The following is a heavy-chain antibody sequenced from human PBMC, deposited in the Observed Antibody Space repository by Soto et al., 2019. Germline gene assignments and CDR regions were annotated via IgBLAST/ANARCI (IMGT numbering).Heavy chain of an antibody. CDR2: IYTSGST. Sequence: SETLSLTCTVSGGSISSYYWSWIRQPAVKGLEWIGRIYTSGSTNYNPSLKSRVTMSVDTSKNQFSLKLSSVTAADTAVYYCAMGYCSSTSCPSYYYYGMDVWGQGTTVTVSS. V-gene: IGHV4-4*07. CDR1: GGSISSYY. D-gene: IGHD2-2*01. J-gene: IGHJ6*02. CDR3: AMGYCSSTSCPSYYYYGMDV.